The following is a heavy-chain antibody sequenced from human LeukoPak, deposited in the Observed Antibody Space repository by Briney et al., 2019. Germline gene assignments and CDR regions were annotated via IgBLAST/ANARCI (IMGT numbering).Heavy chain of an antibody. V-gene: IGHV1-2*02. J-gene: IGHJ4*02. CDR1: GFTFTAYY. CDR2: INPHSGGT. CDR3: VREGNELLSKNFDY. Sequence: ASVKVSCKASGFTFTAYYIHWVRQAPGQGLEWMGYINPHSGGTSTPQKFQGRVTMTTDTSISAAYMELSSLISDDTAMYYCVREGNELLSKNFDYWGQGTLVTVSS. D-gene: IGHD2-21*02.